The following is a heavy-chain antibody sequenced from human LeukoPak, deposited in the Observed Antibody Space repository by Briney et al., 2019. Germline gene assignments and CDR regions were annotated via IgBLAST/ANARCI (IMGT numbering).Heavy chain of an antibody. CDR2: IYYSGST. Sequence: SSETLSLTCTVSGGPISSSSYYWGWIRQPPGKGLEWIGSIYYSGSTYYNPSLKSRVTISVDTSKNQFSLKLSSVTAADTAVYYCARHEVSSGWYVVDPRHNTPNWFDPWGQGTLVTVSS. J-gene: IGHJ5*02. D-gene: IGHD6-19*01. CDR1: GGPISSSSYY. CDR3: ARHEVSSGWYVVDPRHNTPNWFDP. V-gene: IGHV4-39*01.